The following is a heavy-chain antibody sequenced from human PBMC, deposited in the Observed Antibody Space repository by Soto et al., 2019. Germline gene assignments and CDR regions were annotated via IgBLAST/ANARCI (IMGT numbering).Heavy chain of an antibody. J-gene: IGHJ4*02. D-gene: IGHD5-12*01. Sequence: EVQLVESGGGLVKPGGSLRLSCAASGFTFSSYSMNWVRQAPGKGLEWVSSISSSSSYIYYADSVKGRFPISRDNAKNSLYLQMNSLRAEDTAVYYCARGLWDGYISDHWGQGTLVTVSS. CDR3: ARGLWDGYISDH. V-gene: IGHV3-21*01. CDR1: GFTFSSYS. CDR2: ISSSSSYI.